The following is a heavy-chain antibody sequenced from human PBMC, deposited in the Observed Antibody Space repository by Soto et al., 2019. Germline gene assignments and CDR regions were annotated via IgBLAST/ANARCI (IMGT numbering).Heavy chain of an antibody. V-gene: IGHV1-46*01. CDR1: GYTFTSYY. Sequence: QVQLVQSGAEVKKPGASVKVSCKASGYTFTSYYMHWVRQAPGQGLEWMGLNNPSGGSTSYAQKFQGRVTMTRDTSTSTGYMELSSRRSEDTGVYYCARDGYYDSRGRGGYFEYWGQGTLVIVSS. CDR3: ARDGYYDSRGRGGYFEY. D-gene: IGHD3-22*01. J-gene: IGHJ4*02. CDR2: NNPSGGST.